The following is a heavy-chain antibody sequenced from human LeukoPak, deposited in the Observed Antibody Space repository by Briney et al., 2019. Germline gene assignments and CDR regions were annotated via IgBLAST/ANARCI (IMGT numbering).Heavy chain of an antibody. Sequence: SETLSLTCTVSGGSISSYYWSWIRQPPGKGLEWIGYVYYSGNTNYNPSLKSRVTISVDTSKNQFSLKLSSVTAADTAVYYCAREGGDSSSFSFDPWGQGTLVTVSS. CDR2: VYYSGNT. CDR1: GGSISSYY. J-gene: IGHJ5*02. D-gene: IGHD2-21*01. CDR3: AREGGDSSSFSFDP. V-gene: IGHV4-59*01.